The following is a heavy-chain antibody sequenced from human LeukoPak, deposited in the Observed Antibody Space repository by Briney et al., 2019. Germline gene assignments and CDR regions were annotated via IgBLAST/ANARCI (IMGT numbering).Heavy chain of an antibody. J-gene: IGHJ4*02. Sequence: PSETLSLTCTVSGGSISSSSYYWGWIRQPPGKGLEWIGDINHSGTTDYSPSLKSRVTISVHTSKNHFSLKLSSVTAADTAVFYCARRTGTYYYDSSGYSPWRYYFDYWGQGTLVTVSS. V-gene: IGHV4-39*02. CDR1: GGSISSSSYY. CDR3: ARRTGTYYYDSSGYSPWRYYFDY. CDR2: INHSGTT. D-gene: IGHD3-22*01.